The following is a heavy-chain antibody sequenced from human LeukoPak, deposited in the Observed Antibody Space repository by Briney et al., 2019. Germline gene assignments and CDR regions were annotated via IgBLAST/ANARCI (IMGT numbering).Heavy chain of an antibody. J-gene: IGHJ4*02. CDR2: IYHSGST. CDR3: ARGPRMVRGVSPFDY. V-gene: IGHV4-4*02. Sequence: SGTLSLTCAVSGGSISSSNWWSWVRQPPGKGLEWIGEIYHSGSTNYNPSLKSRVTISVDRSKNQFSLKLSSVTAADTAVYYCARGPRMVRGVSPFDYWGQGTLVTVSS. D-gene: IGHD3-10*01. CDR1: GGSISSSNW.